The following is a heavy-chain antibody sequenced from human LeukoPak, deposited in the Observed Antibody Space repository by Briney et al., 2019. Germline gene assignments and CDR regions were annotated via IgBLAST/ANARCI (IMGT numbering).Heavy chain of an antibody. CDR3: AQFLTGQYDAFDI. J-gene: IGHJ3*02. V-gene: IGHV3-11*03. D-gene: IGHD3-9*01. Sequence: KPGGSLRLSCAASGFTFSNFYMSWIRQAPGKGLEWVSFISSASTYTNFADSVKGRFTVSRDNAKNSLFLQMNSLRAEDTAVYYCAQFLTGQYDAFDIWGQGTMVTVSA. CDR1: GFTFSNFY. CDR2: ISSASTYT.